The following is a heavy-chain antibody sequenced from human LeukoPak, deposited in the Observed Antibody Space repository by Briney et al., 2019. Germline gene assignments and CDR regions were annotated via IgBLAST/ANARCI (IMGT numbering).Heavy chain of an antibody. CDR2: ISAYNGNT. D-gene: IGHD5-18*01. V-gene: IGHV1-18*04. CDR3: ARREYSYGHEDY. Sequence: ASVKVSCMASGYTFTSYGISWVRQAPGEGLEWMGWISAYNGNTNYAQKLQGRVTMTTDTSTSTAYMELRSLRSDDTAVYYCARREYSYGHEDYWGQGTLVTVSS. CDR1: GYTFTSYG. J-gene: IGHJ4*02.